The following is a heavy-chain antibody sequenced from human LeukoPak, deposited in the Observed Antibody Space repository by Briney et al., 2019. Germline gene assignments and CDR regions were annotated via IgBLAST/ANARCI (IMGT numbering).Heavy chain of an antibody. V-gene: IGHV3-30*03. CDR2: ISHDGMNK. CDR3: ARVKGEGAHFDY. D-gene: IGHD1-26*01. CDR1: GFTFSKYD. J-gene: IGHJ4*02. Sequence: GGSLRLSCSASGFTFSKYDMHWVRQAPGKGLEWLAVISHDGMNKRYVDSVKGRFSVSRDNSKNTLYLQMNSLRAEDTAFYHCARVKGEGAHFDYWGQGTLVTVSS.